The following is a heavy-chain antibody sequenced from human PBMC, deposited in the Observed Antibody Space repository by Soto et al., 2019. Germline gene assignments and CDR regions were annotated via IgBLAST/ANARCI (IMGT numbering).Heavy chain of an antibody. V-gene: IGHV1-18*01. J-gene: IGHJ4*02. CDR3: SRARKLGATRY. D-gene: IGHD1-26*01. CDR2: ISAYNGNT. Sequence: ASVKVACKASGYTITSYGISWVRQAPGQGLEWMGWISAYNGNTNYAQKVQGRVTMSTDTSTSTAYMELRSLTSDDTAVYYCSRARKLGATRYWGQGTLVTVSS. CDR1: GYTITSYG.